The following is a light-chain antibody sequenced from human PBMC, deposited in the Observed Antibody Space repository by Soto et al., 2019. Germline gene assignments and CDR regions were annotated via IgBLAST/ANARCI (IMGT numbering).Light chain of an antibody. V-gene: IGLV2-8*01. CDR3: SSYAGSNSLGV. Sequence: QSALTQPPSASGSPGQSVTISCTGTINDVGGYHDVSWYQQLPGKAPKLMMYEVTKRPSGVPDRFSGSKSGNTASLNVSGLQSEDEADYDCSSYAGSNSLGVFGGGTKVTVL. J-gene: IGLJ3*02. CDR2: EVT. CDR1: INDVGGYHD.